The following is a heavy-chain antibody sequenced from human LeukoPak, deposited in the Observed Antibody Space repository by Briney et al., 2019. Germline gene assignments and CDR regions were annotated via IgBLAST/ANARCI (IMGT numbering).Heavy chain of an antibody. J-gene: IGHJ4*02. Sequence: PSETLSLTCTVSGYSISSGYYWGWIRQPPGKGLEWIGSIYHSGSTYYNPSLKSRVTISVDTSKNQFSLKLSSVTAADTAVYYCARRFSGYYWGAIDYWGQGTLVTVSS. V-gene: IGHV4-38-2*02. CDR1: GYSISSGYY. CDR3: ARRFSGYYWGAIDY. CDR2: IYHSGST. D-gene: IGHD3-22*01.